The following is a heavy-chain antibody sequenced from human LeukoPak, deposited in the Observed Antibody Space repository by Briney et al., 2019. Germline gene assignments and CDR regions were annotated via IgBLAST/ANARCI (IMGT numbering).Heavy chain of an antibody. CDR1: GFTFSSYG. CDR3: AKDRSSLAREYFDY. D-gene: IGHD6-6*01. Sequence: GGSLRLSCAASGFTFSSYGMSWVRQAPGKGLEWVSGISGSGGNIHYADSVKGRFTISRDNSRNTLYVQMNSLRAADTAVYYCAKDRSSLAREYFDYWGQGSLVTVSS. V-gene: IGHV3-23*01. CDR2: ISGSGGNI. J-gene: IGHJ4*02.